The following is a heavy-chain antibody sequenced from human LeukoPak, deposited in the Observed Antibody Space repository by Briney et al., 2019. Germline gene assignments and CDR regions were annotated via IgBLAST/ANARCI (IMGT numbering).Heavy chain of an antibody. CDR2: ISGSGGST. J-gene: IGHJ4*02. CDR3: AISRGTGEAVDY. Sequence: PGGSLRLSCAASGFTFSSYAMSWVRQAPGKGLEWVSAISGSGGSTYYADSVEGRFTISRDNSKNTLYLQMNSLRAEDTAVYYCAISRGTGEAVDYWGQGTLVTVSS. D-gene: IGHD7-27*01. V-gene: IGHV3-23*01. CDR1: GFTFSSYA.